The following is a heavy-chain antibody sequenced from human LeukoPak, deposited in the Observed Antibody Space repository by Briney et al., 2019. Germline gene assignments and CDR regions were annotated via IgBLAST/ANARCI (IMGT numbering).Heavy chain of an antibody. CDR2: INSDGSST. CDR1: GFTFSSYW. V-gene: IGHV3-74*01. J-gene: IGHJ5*02. Sequence: GSPRLSCAASGFTFSSYWMHWVCQAPGKGLVWVSRINSDGSSTSYADSVKGRFTISRDNAKNTLYLQMNSLRAEDTAVYYCARDWYSSSLSWFDLWGQGTLVTVSP. D-gene: IGHD6-13*01. CDR3: ARDWYSSSLSWFDL.